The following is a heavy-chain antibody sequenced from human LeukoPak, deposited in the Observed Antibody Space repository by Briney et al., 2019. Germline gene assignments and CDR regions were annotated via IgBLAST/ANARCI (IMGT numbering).Heavy chain of an antibody. CDR3: ARGSSRGVGY. J-gene: IGHJ4*02. CDR2: INPNSGGT. Sequence: ASVKVSCKGSGYIFRNYGISWVRQAPGQGLEWMGWINPNSGGTNYAQKFQGRVTMTRDTSISTAYMELSRLRSDDTAVYYCARGSSRGVGYWGQGTLVTVSS. D-gene: IGHD3-10*01. CDR1: GYIFRNYG. V-gene: IGHV1-2*02.